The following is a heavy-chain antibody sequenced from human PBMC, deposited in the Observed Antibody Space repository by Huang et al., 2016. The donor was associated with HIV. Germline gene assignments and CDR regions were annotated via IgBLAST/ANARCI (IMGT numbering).Heavy chain of an antibody. Sequence: EVQLVESGGGLVQPGGSLRLTCAASGFTVSAYWMSWVRQAPGKGLEWVANIRQDESEKYYVDSVKGRFTISRDNAKNSLYLQMNSLRAEDTAVYYCATGLGSFDYWGRGSLVTVSS. J-gene: IGHJ4*02. D-gene: IGHD7-27*01. V-gene: IGHV3-7*01. CDR1: GFTVSAYW. CDR3: ATGLGSFDY. CDR2: IRQDESEK.